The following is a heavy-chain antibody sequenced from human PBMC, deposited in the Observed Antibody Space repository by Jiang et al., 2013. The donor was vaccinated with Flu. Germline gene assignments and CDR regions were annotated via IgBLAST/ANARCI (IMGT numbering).Heavy chain of an antibody. J-gene: IGHJ5*02. Sequence: VQLVESGPGLVKPSETLSLTCAVSGYSISSGYYWGWIRQPPGKALESIGSISHSGSTYYNPSLKSRVTISIDTSRNQVSLELTSVTASDTATYYCTRRRYLTGHYAWFDPWGQGTLVTVSS. CDR2: ISHSGST. CDR1: GYSISSGYY. CDR3: TRRRYLTGHYAWFDP. V-gene: IGHV4-38-2*01. D-gene: IGHD3-9*01.